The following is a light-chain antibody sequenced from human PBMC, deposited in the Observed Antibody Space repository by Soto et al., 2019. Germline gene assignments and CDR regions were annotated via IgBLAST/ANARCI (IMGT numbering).Light chain of an antibody. V-gene: IGKV3-11*01. CDR2: DAS. CDR3: QQRSNWPLT. Sequence: EIVLTQSPATLSLSPGERATLSCRASQSVSSYLSWYQQKPGQAPRLLIYDASNRATGIPARFSGSGSGTDFNLTISSLEPEDFAVYYCQQRSNWPLTFGGWTKVEIK. J-gene: IGKJ4*01. CDR1: QSVSSY.